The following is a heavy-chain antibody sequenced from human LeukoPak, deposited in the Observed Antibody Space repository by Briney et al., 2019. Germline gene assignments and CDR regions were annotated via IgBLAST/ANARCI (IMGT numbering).Heavy chain of an antibody. CDR2: INWNGGST. Sequence: SGGSLRLSCAASGFTFDDYGMSWVRQAPGKGLEWVSGINWNGGSTGYADSVKGRFTISRDNAKNSLYLQMNSLRAEDTALYHCARDMDPGSYYYYGMDVWGQGTTVTVSS. CDR1: GFTFDDYG. J-gene: IGHJ6*02. V-gene: IGHV3-20*01. D-gene: IGHD3-10*01. CDR3: ARDMDPGSYYYYGMDV.